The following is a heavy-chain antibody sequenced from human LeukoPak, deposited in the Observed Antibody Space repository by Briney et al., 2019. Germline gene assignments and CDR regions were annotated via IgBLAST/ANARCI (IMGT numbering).Heavy chain of an antibody. CDR1: GGSISSGDYY. V-gene: IGHV4-30-4*01. CDR3: ARERIAELVDY. Sequence: SETLSLTCTVSGGSISSGDYYWSWIRQPPGKGLVWIGYIYYSGSTYYNPSLKSRVTISVDTSKNQFSLKLSSVTAADTAVYYCARERIAELVDYWGQGTLVTVSS. D-gene: IGHD6-13*01. CDR2: IYYSGST. J-gene: IGHJ4*02.